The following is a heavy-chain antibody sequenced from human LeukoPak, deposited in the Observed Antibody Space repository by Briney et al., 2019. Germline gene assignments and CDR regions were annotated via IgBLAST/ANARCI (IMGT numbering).Heavy chain of an antibody. CDR3: AREGTLIAAAGNFDY. CDR1: GYTFTGYY. Sequence: ASVKVSCKASGYTFTGYYMHWVRQAPGQGLEWMGRINPNSGGTNYAQKFQGRVTTTRDTSISTAYMELSRLRSDDTAVYYCAREGTLIAAAGNFDYWGQGTLVTVSS. D-gene: IGHD6-13*01. CDR2: INPNSGGT. J-gene: IGHJ4*02. V-gene: IGHV1-2*06.